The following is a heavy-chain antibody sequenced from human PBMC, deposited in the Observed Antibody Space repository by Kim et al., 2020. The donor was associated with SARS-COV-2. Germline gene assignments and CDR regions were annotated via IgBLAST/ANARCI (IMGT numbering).Heavy chain of an antibody. CDR1: GFTFSSYA. D-gene: IGHD3-22*01. Sequence: GGSLRLSCAASGFTFSSYAMSWVRQAPGKGLEWVSAISGSGGRTYYADSVKGRFTISRDNTKNTLYLQMNSLRAEDTAVYYCAKIGGYSSGYYAFPYYFDDWGQGTLVTVSS. J-gene: IGHJ4*02. V-gene: IGHV3-23*01. CDR2: ISGSGGRT. CDR3: AKIGGYSSGYYAFPYYFDD.